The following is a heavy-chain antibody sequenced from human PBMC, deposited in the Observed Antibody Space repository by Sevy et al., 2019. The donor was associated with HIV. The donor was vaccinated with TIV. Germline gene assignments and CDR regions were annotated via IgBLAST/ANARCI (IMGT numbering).Heavy chain of an antibody. J-gene: IGHJ6*02. Sequence: GGSLRLSCVASGFIFRDRYMSWIRQAPGKGLEWVSFISSRSSEINYADSVKGRFTVSRDNAKNSLYLQMNSLRAEDTVVYYCAGDFMPVASAGTGALGVWGQGTAVTVSS. CDR2: ISSRSSEI. D-gene: IGHD6-13*01. V-gene: IGHV3-11*05. CDR3: AGDFMPVASAGTGALGV. CDR1: GFIFRDRY.